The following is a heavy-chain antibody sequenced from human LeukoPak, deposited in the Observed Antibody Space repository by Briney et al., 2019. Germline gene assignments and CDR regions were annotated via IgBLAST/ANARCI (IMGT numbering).Heavy chain of an antibody. CDR2: ISAYNGNT. D-gene: IGHD3-10*01. V-gene: IGHV1-18*01. CDR1: GYTFTSYG. J-gene: IGHJ6*03. Sequence: ASVKVSCKASGYTFTSYGISWVRQAPGRGLEWMGWISAYNGNTNYAQKLQGRVTLTTDTSTTTAYMELRSLRSEDTAVYYCARAIRGSKIASRYYYYYMDVWGKGTTVTVSS. CDR3: ARAIRGSKIASRYYYYYMDV.